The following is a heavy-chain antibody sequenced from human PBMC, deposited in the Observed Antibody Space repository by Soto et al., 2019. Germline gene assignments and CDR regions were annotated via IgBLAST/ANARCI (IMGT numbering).Heavy chain of an antibody. D-gene: IGHD2-15*01. CDR3: AKVKRCRGRRRPTCMVV. J-gene: IGHJ6*02. CDR1: GFTFSSYA. Sequence: GGSLRLACAASGFTFSSYAMSWVRQAPGKGLEWVSAISGSGGSTYYADSVKGRFTISRDNSKNTLYLQMNSLRAEDTAVYYCAKVKRCRGRRRPTCMVVWYPGPLVT. CDR2: ISGSGGST. V-gene: IGHV3-23*01.